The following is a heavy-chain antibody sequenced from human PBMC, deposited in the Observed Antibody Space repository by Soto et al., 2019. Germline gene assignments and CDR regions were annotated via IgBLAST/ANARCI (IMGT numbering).Heavy chain of an antibody. CDR2: IIPIFGTE. V-gene: IGHV1-69*01. Sequence: QVQLVQSGAEVKKPGSSVRVSCKASGGTFSSYAISWVRQAPGQGLEWMGGIIPIFGTENYAQKFQGRVTITADESTKTAYMELSSLRSEDTAVYYCARYRIAGSKYYYGMDVWGQGTTVTVSS. CDR1: GGTFSSYA. CDR3: ARYRIAGSKYYYGMDV. D-gene: IGHD6-13*01. J-gene: IGHJ6*02.